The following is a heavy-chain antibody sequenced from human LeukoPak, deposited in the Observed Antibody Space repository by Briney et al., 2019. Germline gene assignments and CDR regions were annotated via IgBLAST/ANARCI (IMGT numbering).Heavy chain of an antibody. CDR3: ARLPAAMGQHYYYGMDV. CDR2: IDPSDSYT. D-gene: IGHD5-18*01. CDR1: GYSFTSYW. Sequence: GESLQISCKGSGYSFTSYWISWVRQMPGKGLEWMGRIDPSDSYTNYSPSFQGHVTISADKSISTAYLQWSSLKASDTAMYYCARLPAAMGQHYYYGMDVWGQGTTVTVSS. J-gene: IGHJ6*02. V-gene: IGHV5-10-1*01.